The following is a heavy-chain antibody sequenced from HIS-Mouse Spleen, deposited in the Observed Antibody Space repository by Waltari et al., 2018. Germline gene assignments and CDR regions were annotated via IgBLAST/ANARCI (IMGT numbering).Heavy chain of an antibody. CDR1: GYTCTGDY. V-gene: IGHV1-2*02. CDR3: ARALDDFWSGDAFDI. D-gene: IGHD3-3*01. Sequence: QVQLVQSGAEVKKPGASVKVSCKASGYTCTGDYMPWGRQAPGQGLEWMGWINPNSGGTNYAQKFQGRVTMTRDTSISTAYMELSRLRSDDTAVYYCARALDDFWSGDAFDIWGQGTMVTVSS. J-gene: IGHJ3*02. CDR2: INPNSGGT.